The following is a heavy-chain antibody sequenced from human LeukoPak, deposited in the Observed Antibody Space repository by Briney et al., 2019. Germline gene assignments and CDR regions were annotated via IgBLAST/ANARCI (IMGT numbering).Heavy chain of an antibody. CDR2: INHNGNVN. J-gene: IGHJ6*02. CDR1: GFTFSSYW. D-gene: IGHD3-10*01. V-gene: IGHV3-7*01. Sequence: GGSLRLSCAASGFTFSSYWMNWARQAPGKGLEWVASINHNGNVNYYVDSVKGRFTISRDNAKNSLYLQMNSLRDEDTAVYYCARYFGDPQGMDVWGQGTTVTVSS. CDR3: ARYFGDPQGMDV.